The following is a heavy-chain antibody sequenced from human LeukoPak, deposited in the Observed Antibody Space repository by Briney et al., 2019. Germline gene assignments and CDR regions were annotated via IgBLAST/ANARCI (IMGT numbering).Heavy chain of an antibody. Sequence: GGSLRLSCAASGFTFSSYAMHWVRQAPGKELEWVAVISYDGSNKYYADSVKGRFTISRDNSKNTLYLQMNSLRAEDTAVYYCARDEWVGERGIFDYWGQGTLVTVSS. V-gene: IGHV3-30-3*01. CDR3: ARDEWVGERGIFDY. J-gene: IGHJ4*02. CDR2: ISYDGSNK. D-gene: IGHD6-19*01. CDR1: GFTFSSYA.